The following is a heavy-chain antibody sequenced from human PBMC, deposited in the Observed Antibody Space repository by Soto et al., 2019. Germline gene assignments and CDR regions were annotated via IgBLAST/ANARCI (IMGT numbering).Heavy chain of an antibody. D-gene: IGHD1-1*01. CDR1: VFTFSTYC. J-gene: IGHJ1*01. V-gene: IGHV3-30*18. CDR2: MSYDGTKQ. Sequence: GGSLRLSCAASVFTFSTYCMHWVRQAPGKGLECVSAMSYDGTKQYYVDSVKGRFTISRDNSRKTLFLQLNSLRDEDTAVYYCAKEYGCTWIERWGQGTQVTVSS. CDR3: AKEYGCTWIER.